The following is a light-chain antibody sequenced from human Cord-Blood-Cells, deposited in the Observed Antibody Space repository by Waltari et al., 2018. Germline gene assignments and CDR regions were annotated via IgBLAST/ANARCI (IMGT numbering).Light chain of an antibody. V-gene: IGLV2-11*01. CDR1: SSDVGGYNY. CDR3: CSYAGSYTWV. CDR2: DVS. J-gene: IGLJ3*02. Sequence: QSALTQPRSVSGSPGQSVTISCTGTSSDVGGYNYVSWYQQRPGKAPKLMIYDVSKRPSGVPDRFSGSKSGNTASLTISGLQAEDEADYYCCSYAGSYTWVFGGGTKLIVL.